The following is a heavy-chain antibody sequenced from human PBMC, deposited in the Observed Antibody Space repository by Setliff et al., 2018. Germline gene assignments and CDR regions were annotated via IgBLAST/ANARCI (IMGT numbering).Heavy chain of an antibody. CDR1: GGSFSGYY. J-gene: IGHJ6*03. CDR3: AREQWLDPPGYYYMDV. V-gene: IGHV4-34*12. D-gene: IGHD6-19*01. CDR2: IIHSGST. Sequence: SETLSLTCAVYGGSFSGYYWSWIRQPPGKRLEWIGEIIHSGSTNYNPSLKSRVTMSIDTSKNQFSLKLNSVTAADMAVYYCAREQWLDPPGYYYMDVWAKGTTVTVSS.